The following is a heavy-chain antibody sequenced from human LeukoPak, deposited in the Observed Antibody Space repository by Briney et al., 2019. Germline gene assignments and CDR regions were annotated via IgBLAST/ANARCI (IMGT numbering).Heavy chain of an antibody. Sequence: GGSLRLSCAASGFTFSSYGMQWVRQAPGKGLEWVAFIRYDGSNKYYADSVKGRFTISRDNSKNTLYLQMNSLRAEDTAVYYCAKEFGVVVPAANLLDYWGQGTLVTVSS. CDR2: IRYDGSNK. V-gene: IGHV3-30*02. D-gene: IGHD2-2*01. CDR1: GFTFSSYG. J-gene: IGHJ4*02. CDR3: AKEFGVVVPAANLLDY.